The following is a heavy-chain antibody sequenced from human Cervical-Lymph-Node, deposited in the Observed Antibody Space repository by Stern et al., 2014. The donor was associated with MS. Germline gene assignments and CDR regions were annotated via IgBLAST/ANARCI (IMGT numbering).Heavy chain of an antibody. Sequence: QVQLVQSGVEVKKPGASVNISCKASGYTFTDSAIYWVRQAPGQRLEWMGWINTVTGNTKYSQKCQGRVTITRVTSATTPFIELINLRPEDTAVYYCARAPPFLPFDSWGQGTLVTVSS. CDR3: ARAPPFLPFDS. V-gene: IGHV1-3*04. J-gene: IGHJ4*02. CDR2: INTVTGNT. CDR1: GYTFTDSA.